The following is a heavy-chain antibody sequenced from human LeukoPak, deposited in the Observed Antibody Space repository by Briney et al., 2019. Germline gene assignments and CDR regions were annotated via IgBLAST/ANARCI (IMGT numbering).Heavy chain of an antibody. D-gene: IGHD4-17*01. V-gene: IGHV4-34*01. CDR2: INHSGST. CDR1: GGSFSGYY. Sequence: SETLSLTCAVYGGSFSGYYWTWIRQPPGKGLEWIGEINHSGSTNYNPSLKSRVTISVDTSKNQFSLKLNSATAADTAVYYCARTTTVTTSAFDIWGQGTKVTVSS. J-gene: IGHJ3*02. CDR3: ARTTTVTTSAFDI.